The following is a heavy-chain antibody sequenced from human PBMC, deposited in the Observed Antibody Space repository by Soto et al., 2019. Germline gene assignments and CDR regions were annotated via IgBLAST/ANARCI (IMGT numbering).Heavy chain of an antibody. CDR3: ASTTYYYDSSGSQDAFDI. CDR1: VYSFTSYW. J-gene: IGHJ3*02. V-gene: IGHV5-51*01. Sequence: GESLKISCKGSVYSFTSYWIGWVRQMPGKGLEWMGIIYPGDSDTRYSPSFQGQVTISADKSISTAYLQWSSLKASDTAMYYCASTTYYYDSSGSQDAFDICGQGTSGTVS. D-gene: IGHD3-22*01. CDR2: IYPGDSDT.